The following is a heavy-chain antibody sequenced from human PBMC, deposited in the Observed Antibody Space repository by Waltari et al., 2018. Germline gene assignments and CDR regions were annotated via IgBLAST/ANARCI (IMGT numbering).Heavy chain of an antibody. CDR1: GGSISTGNYW. CDR2: IYTSGGT. V-gene: IGHV4-61*02. CDR3: ARGRRPAASCFSP. J-gene: IGHJ5*02. Sequence: QVHLQESGPGLVKPSQTLSLTCTVSGGSISTGNYWWAWIRQPAGKGLECIGRIYTSGGTDYNPSLESRVTISMDTSKNQFSLELTSVTAADTAVYYCARGRRPAASCFSPWGQGTLVTVSS. D-gene: IGHD2-2*01.